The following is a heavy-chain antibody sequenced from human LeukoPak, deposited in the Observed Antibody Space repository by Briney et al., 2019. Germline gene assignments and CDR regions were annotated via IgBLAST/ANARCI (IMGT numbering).Heavy chain of an antibody. J-gene: IGHJ4*02. CDR1: GYSFTSYW. CDR3: ATYCSGGSCYRNVLDY. V-gene: IGHV5-10-1*01. Sequence: GESLKISCKGSGYSFTSYWISWVRQMPGKGLEWMGRIDPSDSYTNYSPSFQGHVTISADKSISTAYLQWSSLKASDTAMYYCATYCSGGSCYRNVLDYWGQGTLVTVSS. CDR2: IDPSDSYT. D-gene: IGHD2-15*01.